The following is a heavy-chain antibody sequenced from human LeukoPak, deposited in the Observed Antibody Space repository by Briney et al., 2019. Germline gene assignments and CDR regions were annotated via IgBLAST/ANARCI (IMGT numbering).Heavy chain of an antibody. CDR1: GGSVTSTNW. D-gene: IGHD6-13*01. Sequence: SGTLSLTCAVSGGSVTSTNWWTWVRQPPGKGLERIGEVHLDGRTNYNPSLTGRLTLSVDLYENHISLKLTSVTAADTAVYYCARGYSSSWYTAFFGYWGQGTLVTVSS. CDR2: VHLDGRT. CDR3: ARGYSSSWYTAFFGY. V-gene: IGHV4-4*02. J-gene: IGHJ4*02.